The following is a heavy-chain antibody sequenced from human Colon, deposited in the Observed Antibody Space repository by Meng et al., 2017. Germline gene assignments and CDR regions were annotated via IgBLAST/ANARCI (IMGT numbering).Heavy chain of an antibody. D-gene: IGHD6-19*01. CDR3: ASSSGWWRLDS. V-gene: IGHV4-30-4*01. CDR2: LSYGGST. J-gene: IGHJ4*02. CDR1: GGFLNSDDFY. Sequence: QVQLQESGPGLVKPSQTPSLTCTVSGGFLNSDDFYWSWIRQSPGGGLEWIGLLSYGGSTFYNPSLRSRVAISADTSKSQFSLYLRSVTAADTAVYYCASSSGWWRLDSWGQGTLVTVSS.